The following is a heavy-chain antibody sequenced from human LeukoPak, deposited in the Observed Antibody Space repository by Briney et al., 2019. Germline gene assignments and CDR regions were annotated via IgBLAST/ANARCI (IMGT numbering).Heavy chain of an antibody. J-gene: IGHJ4*02. CDR1: GFTFSNYW. V-gene: IGHV3-74*01. CDR2: INTDGSNT. D-gene: IGHD1-26*01. CDR3: ARVPVGSYSFDY. Sequence: GGSLRLSCAASGFTFSNYWMHWVRQAPGKGLVWVSRINTDGSNTSYVDSVKGRFTISRDNTKNTLCLHMNSLRAEDTAVYYCARVPVGSYSFDYWGQGTLVTVSS.